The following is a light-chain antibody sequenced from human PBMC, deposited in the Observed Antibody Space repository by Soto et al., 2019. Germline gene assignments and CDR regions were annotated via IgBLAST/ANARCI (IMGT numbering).Light chain of an antibody. CDR1: SSDNY. CDR3: SSYTSSTIVV. J-gene: IGLJ2*01. CDR2: AVT. Sequence: QSALTQPASVSGSPGQSITISGSGISSDNYVSWYQQHPGTAPKLIIYAVTSRPSGVSNRFSGSKSGNTASLTISGLQAEDEADYYCSSYTSSTIVVFGGGTKLTVL. V-gene: IGLV2-14*01.